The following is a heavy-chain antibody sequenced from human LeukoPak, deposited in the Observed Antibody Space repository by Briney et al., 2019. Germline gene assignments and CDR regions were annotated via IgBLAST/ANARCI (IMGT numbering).Heavy chain of an antibody. Sequence: GSSVKVSCKASGGTFSSYAMNWVRQAPGQGLEWMGWINTNTGNPTYAQGFTGRFVFSLDTSVSTAYLQISSLKAEDTAVYYCARGPTASGSIWSGFGFDPWGQGTLVTVSS. CDR2: INTNTGNP. J-gene: IGHJ5*02. CDR1: GGTFSSYA. D-gene: IGHD3-10*01. V-gene: IGHV7-4-1*02. CDR3: ARGPTASGSIWSGFGFDP.